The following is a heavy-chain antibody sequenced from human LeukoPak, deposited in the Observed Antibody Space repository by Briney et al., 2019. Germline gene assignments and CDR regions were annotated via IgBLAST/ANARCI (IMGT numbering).Heavy chain of an antibody. J-gene: IGHJ4*02. CDR2: ISGSGAKT. V-gene: IGHV3-23*01. Sequence: GGSLRLSCAASGFTFSTYAMNWVRQAPGKGLEWVSAISGSGAKTYYADFVKGRFTISRDNSKKTLYLQMNSLRAEDTAVYYCAKEYSGSFSPFPSYFDCWGQGTLVTVSS. CDR1: GFTFSTYA. D-gene: IGHD1-26*01. CDR3: AKEYSGSFSPFPSYFDC.